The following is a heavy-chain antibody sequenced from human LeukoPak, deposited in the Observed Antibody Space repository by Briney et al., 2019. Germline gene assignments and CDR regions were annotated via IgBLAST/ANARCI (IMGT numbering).Heavy chain of an antibody. D-gene: IGHD3-22*01. CDR2: IKSKTDGGTT. V-gene: IGHV3-15*01. CDR1: GFTFSNAW. CDR3: TTAYYYDSIAQD. J-gene: IGHJ4*02. Sequence: GGSLRLSCAASGFTFSNAWMSWVRQAPGKGLEWVGRIKSKTDGGTTDYAAPVKGRFTISRDDSKNTLYLQMNSLKTEDTAVYYCTTAYYYDSIAQDWGQGTLVTVSS.